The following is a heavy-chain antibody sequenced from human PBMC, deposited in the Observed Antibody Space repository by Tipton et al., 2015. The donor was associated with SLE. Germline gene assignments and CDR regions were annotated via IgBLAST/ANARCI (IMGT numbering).Heavy chain of an antibody. CDR1: GGSFSDYY. CDR3: ATMVNYYDSRPDNWFDP. CDR2: IYHSGST. Sequence: TLSLTCAVNGGSFSDYYWSWIRQPPGKGLEWIGEIYHSGSTNYNPSLKSRVTISVDTSKNQFSLKLNSVTAVDTAVYYCATMVNYYDSRPDNWFDPWGQGTLVTVSS. J-gene: IGHJ5*02. V-gene: IGHV4-34*01. D-gene: IGHD3-22*01.